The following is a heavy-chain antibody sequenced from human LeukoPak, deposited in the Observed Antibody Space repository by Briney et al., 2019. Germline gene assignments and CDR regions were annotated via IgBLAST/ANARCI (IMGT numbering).Heavy chain of an antibody. CDR3: ARENLWFGTTRHIRPNPNVHY. CDR2: INPNSGGT. D-gene: IGHD3-10*01. CDR1: GYTFTGYY. J-gene: IGHJ4*02. V-gene: IGHV1-2*02. Sequence: ASVKVFCKASGYTFTGYYMHWVRQAPGQGLEWMGWINPNSGGTNYAQKFQGRVTMTRDTSISTAYMELSRLRSDDTAVYYCARENLWFGTTRHIRPNPNVHYWGKGTLVPVPS.